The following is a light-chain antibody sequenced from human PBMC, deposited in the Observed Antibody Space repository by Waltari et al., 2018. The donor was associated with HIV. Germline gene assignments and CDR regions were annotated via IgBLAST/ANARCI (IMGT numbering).Light chain of an antibody. V-gene: IGLV1-47*01. Sequence: QSVLTQPPSASGTPGQRVTISCSGSSSSIGTNYVYWYQKLPGKAPKLLIYRNYERPSGVPDRFSGSRSGTSASLAISGLRSEDEADYYCASWDDSLSGPNWVFGGGTSLTVL. J-gene: IGLJ3*02. CDR1: SSSIGTNY. CDR3: ASWDDSLSGPNWV. CDR2: RNY.